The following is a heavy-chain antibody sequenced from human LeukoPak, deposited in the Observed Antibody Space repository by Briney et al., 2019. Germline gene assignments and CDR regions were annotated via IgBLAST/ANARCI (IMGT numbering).Heavy chain of an antibody. V-gene: IGHV4-31*03. CDR1: GDSISSGGYY. CDR2: IYYSGST. J-gene: IGHJ4*02. Sequence: SQTLSLTCTVSGDSISSGGYYWSWIRQHPGKGLEWIGCIYYSGSTYYNPSLKSRVTISVDTSKNQFSLKLSSVTAADTAVYYCAREMRTYYYDSSGYFDYWGQGTLVTVSS. CDR3: AREMRTYYYDSSGYFDY. D-gene: IGHD3-22*01.